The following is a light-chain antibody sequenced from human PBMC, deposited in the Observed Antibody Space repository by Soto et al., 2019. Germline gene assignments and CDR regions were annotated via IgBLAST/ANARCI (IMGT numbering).Light chain of an antibody. Sequence: DIVMTQSPLSLPVTPGEPSSISCRFSQSLLHSNGYNYLDWYLQKPGQSPQLLIYLGSNRASGVPDRFSGSGSGTDFTLKISRVEAEDVGVYYCMQALQTWTFGQGTKVDI. CDR1: QSLLHSNGYNY. CDR3: MQALQTWT. V-gene: IGKV2-28*01. CDR2: LGS. J-gene: IGKJ1*01.